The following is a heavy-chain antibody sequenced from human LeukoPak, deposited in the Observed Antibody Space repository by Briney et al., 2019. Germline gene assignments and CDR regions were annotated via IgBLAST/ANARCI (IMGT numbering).Heavy chain of an antibody. D-gene: IGHD5-18*01. V-gene: IGHV3-30*02. CDR1: AFTFSNSG. Sequence: GGSLRLSCAASAFTFSNSGMHWVRQAPGKGLEWVAFIRFDGSSNFYTDSVKGRFTISRDNSKNTLNLQMNGLRAEDTAVYYCAKDYIYGGWGNAFDIWGQGTKVTVSS. J-gene: IGHJ3*02. CDR2: IRFDGSSN. CDR3: AKDYIYGGWGNAFDI.